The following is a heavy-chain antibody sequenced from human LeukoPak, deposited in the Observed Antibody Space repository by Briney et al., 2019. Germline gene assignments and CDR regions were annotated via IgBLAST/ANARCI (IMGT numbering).Heavy chain of an antibody. CDR2: INHSGST. CDR3: ARVSTMVRGVISYYYYGMDV. J-gene: IGHJ6*04. Sequence: KTSKTLSLTCAVYGGSFSGYYWSWIRQPPGKGLEWIGEINHSGSTNYNPSLKSRVTISVDTSKNQFSLKLSSVTAADTAVYYCARVSTMVRGVISYYYYGMDVWGKGTTVTVSS. V-gene: IGHV4-34*01. CDR1: GGSFSGYY. D-gene: IGHD3-10*01.